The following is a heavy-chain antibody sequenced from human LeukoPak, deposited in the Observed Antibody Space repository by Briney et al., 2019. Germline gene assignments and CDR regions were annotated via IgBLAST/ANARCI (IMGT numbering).Heavy chain of an antibody. CDR2: INHNGNVN. J-gene: IGHJ4*02. CDR3: ARDKIVGPTTLDY. Sequence: GGSLRLSCAASGFTFSSYWMNWARQAPGKGLEWVASINHNGNVNYYVDSVKGRFTISRDNAKNSLYLQMNSLRADDTAVYYCARDKIVGPTTLDYWGQGTLVTVSS. CDR1: GFTFSSYW. D-gene: IGHD1-26*01. V-gene: IGHV3-7*01.